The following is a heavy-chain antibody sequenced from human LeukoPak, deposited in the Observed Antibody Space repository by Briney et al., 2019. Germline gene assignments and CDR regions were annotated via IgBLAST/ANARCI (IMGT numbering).Heavy chain of an antibody. Sequence: SETLSLTCTVSGGSISSGGYYWSWIRQHSGKGLEWIGYIYYSGSTYYNPSLKSRVTISVDTSKNQFSLKLSSVTAADTAVYYCARAGLIAGNNWFDPWGQGTLVTVSS. CDR2: IYYSGST. CDR1: GGSISSGGYY. D-gene: IGHD6-13*01. V-gene: IGHV4-31*03. J-gene: IGHJ5*02. CDR3: ARAGLIAGNNWFDP.